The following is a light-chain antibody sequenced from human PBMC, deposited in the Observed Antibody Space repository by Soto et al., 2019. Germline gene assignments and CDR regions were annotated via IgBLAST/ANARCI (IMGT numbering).Light chain of an antibody. J-gene: IGKJ1*01. V-gene: IGKV3-15*01. CDR3: QQYNNWPPWT. Sequence: EIVMTQSPATLSVSPGERATLSCRASQSLGDNIAWYQHRPGQAPRLLVHSASIRATGIPPKFSGSGSGIEFPLTISRLQSEDIAVYYCQQYNNWPPWTFGQGTKVELK. CDR2: SAS. CDR1: QSLGDN.